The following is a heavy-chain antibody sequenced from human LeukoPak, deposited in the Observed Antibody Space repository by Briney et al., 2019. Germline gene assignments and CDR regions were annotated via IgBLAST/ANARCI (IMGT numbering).Heavy chain of an antibody. CDR2: INHSGST. V-gene: IGHV4-34*01. J-gene: IGHJ4*02. CDR1: GGSFSGYY. CDR3: ARGRVFDSSGY. D-gene: IGHD3-22*01. Sequence: SETLSLTCAVYGGSFSGYYWSWIRQPPGKGLERIGEINHSGSTNYNPSLKSRVTISVDTSKNQFSLKLSSVTAADTAVYYCARGRVFDSSGYWGQGTLVTVSS.